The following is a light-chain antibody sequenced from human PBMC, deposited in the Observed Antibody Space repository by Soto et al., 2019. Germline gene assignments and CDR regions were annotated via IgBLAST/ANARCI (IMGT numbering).Light chain of an antibody. CDR3: CSYAGSSTFF. J-gene: IGLJ1*01. CDR1: SSDVGSYNL. Sequence: QSVLTQPASVSGSPGQSITISCTGTSSDVGSYNLVSWYQQHPGKAPKLMIYEGSKRPSGVSNRFSGSKSGNTASLTISGLQAEDEADYYCCSYAGSSTFFFGIGTKVTVL. CDR2: EGS. V-gene: IGLV2-23*01.